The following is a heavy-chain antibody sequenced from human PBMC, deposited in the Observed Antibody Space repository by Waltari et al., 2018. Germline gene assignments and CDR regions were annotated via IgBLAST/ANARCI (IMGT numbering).Heavy chain of an antibody. Sequence: QVQLVQSGAEVKKPGSSVKVSCKASGGTFSSYAISWVRQAPGQGLEWMGGIIPILGIANYAQKFQGRVTITADESTSTAYMELSSLRSEDTAVYYCGRRQLELRGFDYWGQGTLVTVSS. V-gene: IGHV1-69*04. D-gene: IGHD1-7*01. J-gene: IGHJ4*02. CDR2: IIPILGIA. CDR1: GGTFSSYA. CDR3: GRRQLELRGFDY.